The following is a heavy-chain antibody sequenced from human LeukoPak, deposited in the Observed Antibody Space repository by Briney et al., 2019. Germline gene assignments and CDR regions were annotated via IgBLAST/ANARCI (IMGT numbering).Heavy chain of an antibody. V-gene: IGHV4-34*01. CDR1: GGSFSGYY. Sequence: SETLSLTCAVYGGSFSGYYWSWIRQPPGKGLEWIGEINHSGSTNYNPSLKSRVTISVDKSKNQFSLKLSSVTAADTAVYYCAREVRGFDPWGQGTLVTVSS. CDR2: INHSGST. CDR3: AREVRGFDP. J-gene: IGHJ5*02.